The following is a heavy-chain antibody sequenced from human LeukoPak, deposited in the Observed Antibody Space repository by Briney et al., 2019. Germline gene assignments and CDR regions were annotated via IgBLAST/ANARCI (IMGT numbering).Heavy chain of an antibody. D-gene: IGHD3-16*01. J-gene: IGHJ4*02. V-gene: IGHV3-23*01. CDR1: GFTFSSYA. CDR3: AKVTVCYGCYFDY. Sequence: GGSLRLSCAASGFTFSSYAMNWVRQAPGKGLEWVSSGHSDGTTYYADSVKGRFTVSRDNSKNTLSLQMNSLRAEDTAIYYCAKVTVCYGCYFDYWGQGTLVAVSS. CDR2: SGHSDGTT.